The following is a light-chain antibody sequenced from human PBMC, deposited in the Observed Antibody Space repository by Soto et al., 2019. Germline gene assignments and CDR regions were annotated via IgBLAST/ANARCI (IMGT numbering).Light chain of an antibody. J-gene: IGLJ3*02. CDR1: SSDVGSYNR. CDR3: SPYRRSGTWV. V-gene: IGLV2-18*02. Sequence: QSALTQPPSVSGSPGQSVTISCTGTSSDVGSYNRVSWYQQPPGTAPKLMICQVSNRPSGVPDRFSGSTSGNTASLTISGLRAEYVADYYGSPYRRSGTWVFGAGTKLTVL. CDR2: QVS.